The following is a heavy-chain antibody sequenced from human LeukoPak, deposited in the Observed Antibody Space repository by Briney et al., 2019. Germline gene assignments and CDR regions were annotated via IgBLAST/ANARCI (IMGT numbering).Heavy chain of an antibody. CDR2: VAHHGKT. CDR3: TRTNRDWVPSDY. J-gene: IGHJ4*02. Sequence: SDTLSLTCAVCCGSINNANWWSWVRQPPGKGLGWIAEVAHHGKTNYNPSLESRVTVSLDKSKSQFSLNLTSVTAADTAVYFCTRTNRDWVPSDYWGQGTLVTVSS. CDR1: CGSINNANW. D-gene: IGHD2-21*01. V-gene: IGHV4-4*02.